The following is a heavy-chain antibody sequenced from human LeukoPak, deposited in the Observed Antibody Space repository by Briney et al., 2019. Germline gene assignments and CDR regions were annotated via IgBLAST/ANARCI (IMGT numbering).Heavy chain of an antibody. CDR3: ARALRPYYFDY. CDR1: GFTFSSYG. D-gene: IGHD6-25*01. J-gene: IGHJ4*02. CDR2: IWYDGSNE. Sequence: GRSLRLPCAASGFTFSSYGMHWVRQAPGKGLEWVAIIWYDGSNEYYADSVKGRFTISRDNSKNTLYLQMNSLRAEDTAVYYCARALRPYYFDYWGQGTLVTVSS. V-gene: IGHV3-33*01.